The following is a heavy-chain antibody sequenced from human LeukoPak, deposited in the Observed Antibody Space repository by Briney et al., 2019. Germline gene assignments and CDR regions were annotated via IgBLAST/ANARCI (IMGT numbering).Heavy chain of an antibody. CDR1: GGSFSGYY. Sequence: SETLSLTCAVYGGSFSGYYWSWIRQPPGKGLEWIGEINHSGSTNYNPSLKSRVTISVDTSKNQFSLKLGSVTAADTAVYYCARSEYYYDSSGSIDYWGQGTLVTVSS. V-gene: IGHV4-34*01. J-gene: IGHJ4*02. CDR2: INHSGST. CDR3: ARSEYYYDSSGSIDY. D-gene: IGHD3-22*01.